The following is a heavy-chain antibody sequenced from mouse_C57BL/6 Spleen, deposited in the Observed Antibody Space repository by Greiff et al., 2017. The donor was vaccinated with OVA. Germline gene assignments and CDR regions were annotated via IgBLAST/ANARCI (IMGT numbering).Heavy chain of an antibody. D-gene: IGHD1-1*01. Sequence: QVQLQQPGAELVKPGASVKLSCKASGYTFTSYWMQWVKQRPGKGLEWIGEIDPSDRYTNYNQKFKGKATLTVDTSSSTAYMQLSSLTSEDSAVYYCARDYYYGSHYYGMDYWGQGTSVTVSS. CDR1: GYTFTSYW. CDR3: ARDYYYGSHYYGMDY. CDR2: IDPSDRYT. V-gene: IGHV1-50*01. J-gene: IGHJ4*01.